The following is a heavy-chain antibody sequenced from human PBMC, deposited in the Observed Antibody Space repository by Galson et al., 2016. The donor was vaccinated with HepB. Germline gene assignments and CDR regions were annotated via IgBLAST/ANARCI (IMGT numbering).Heavy chain of an antibody. D-gene: IGHD3-3*01. CDR1: GFPFSIYS. CDR3: ARDRRGENYYYYGMDV. V-gene: IGHV3-21*01. Sequence: SLRLSCAASGFPFSIYSMNWVRQAPGKGLEWVSSISTGSYDTYYADSVKGRFTISRDNARNSVYLQMDSLRAEDTAVYYCARDRRGENYYYYGMDVWGQGTPVTDSS. J-gene: IGHJ6*02. CDR2: ISTGSYDT.